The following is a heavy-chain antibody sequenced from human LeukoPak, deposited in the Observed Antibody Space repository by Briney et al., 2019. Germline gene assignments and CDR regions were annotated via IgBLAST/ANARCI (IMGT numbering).Heavy chain of an antibody. D-gene: IGHD4-17*01. V-gene: IGHV3-72*01. J-gene: IGHJ4*02. CDR2: IRNEANSYTT. CDR1: GFTFRALY. CDR3: VRVRRGDSFDY. Sequence: TGGSLRLSCAASGFTFRALYMDWVRQAPEKGLECVGRIRNEANSYTTDYATSVKGRFTISRDDSKNSLFLQMNSLKTEDTAFYYCVRVRRGDSFDYWGQGTLVTVSS.